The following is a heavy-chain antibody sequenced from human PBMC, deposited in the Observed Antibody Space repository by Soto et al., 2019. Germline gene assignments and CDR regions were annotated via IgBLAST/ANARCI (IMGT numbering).Heavy chain of an antibody. J-gene: IGHJ3*02. CDR1: GYTFTSYD. D-gene: IGHD3-22*01. Sequence: QVQLVQSGAEVKKPGASVKVSCKTSGYTFTSYDINWVRQATGQGLEWMGWMNPNSGNTGYAQKFHGRVTMTRNTSISTAYMELSSLRSEDTAVYYCARGLYYYGSSGPDDAFDIWGQGTMVTVSS. CDR3: ARGLYYYGSSGPDDAFDI. CDR2: MNPNSGNT. V-gene: IGHV1-8*01.